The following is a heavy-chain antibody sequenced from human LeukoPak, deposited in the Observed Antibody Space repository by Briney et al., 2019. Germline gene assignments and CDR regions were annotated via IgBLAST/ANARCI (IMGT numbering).Heavy chain of an antibody. V-gene: IGHV1-69*05. D-gene: IGHD3-10*01. CDR3: ATSRPPNYGSGSYYNY. CDR1: GGTFSSYA. Sequence: SVKVSCKASGGTFSSYAISWVRQAPGQGLEWMGGIIPIFGTANYAQKFQGRVTITRDTSASTAYMELGSLRSEDTAVYYCATSRPPNYGSGSYYNYWGQGTLVTVSS. J-gene: IGHJ4*02. CDR2: IIPIFGTA.